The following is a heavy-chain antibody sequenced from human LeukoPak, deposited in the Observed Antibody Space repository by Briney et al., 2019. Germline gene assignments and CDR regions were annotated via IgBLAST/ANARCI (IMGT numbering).Heavy chain of an antibody. Sequence: SETLSLTCAVYGGSFSGYYWSWIRQPPGKGLEWIGEINHSGSTNYNPSLKSRATISVDTSKNQFSLKLSSVTAADTAVYYCARGRGYSYGGDYWGQGTLVTVSS. V-gene: IGHV4-34*01. D-gene: IGHD5-18*01. CDR3: ARGRGYSYGGDY. CDR2: INHSGST. J-gene: IGHJ4*02. CDR1: GGSFSGYY.